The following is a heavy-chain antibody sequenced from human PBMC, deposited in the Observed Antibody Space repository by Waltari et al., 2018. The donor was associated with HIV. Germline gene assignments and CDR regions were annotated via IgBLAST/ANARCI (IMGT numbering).Heavy chain of an antibody. CDR2: ISSSSSYI. V-gene: IGHV3-21*01. Sequence: EVQLVESGGGLVKPGGSLRLSCAASGFTFSSYSITWVRQAPGKGLEWVSSISSSSSYIYYADSVKGRFTISRDNAKNSLYLQMNSLRAEDTAVYYCATLVSSGWYYFDYWGQGTLVTVSS. D-gene: IGHD6-19*01. CDR3: ATLVSSGWYYFDY. CDR1: GFTFSSYS. J-gene: IGHJ4*02.